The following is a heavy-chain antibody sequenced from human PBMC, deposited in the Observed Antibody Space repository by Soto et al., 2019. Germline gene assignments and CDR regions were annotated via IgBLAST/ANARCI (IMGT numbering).Heavy chain of an antibody. D-gene: IGHD3-10*01. J-gene: IGHJ6*02. CDR3: ARDQGGYGSGSYWGGDYYGMDV. CDR2: INPNSGGT. Sequence: ASVKVSCKASGYTFTGYYMHWVRQAPGQGLEWMGWINPNSGGTNYAQKFQGWVTMTRDTSISTAYMELSRLRSDDTAVYYCARDQGGYGSGSYWGGDYYGMDVWGQGTTVTVSS. V-gene: IGHV1-2*04. CDR1: GYTFTGYY.